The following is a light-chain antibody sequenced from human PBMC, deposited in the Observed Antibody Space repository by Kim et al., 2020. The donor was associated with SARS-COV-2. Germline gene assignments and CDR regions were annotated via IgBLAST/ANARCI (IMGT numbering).Light chain of an antibody. CDR2: ATS. J-gene: IGKJ2*02. Sequence: LSPRERATLSCRASQSGSSTSLVWYQQKPGQTPRLLIYATSTRAPDIPDRFSGSGSGTDFTLTINRLDPEDFAVYFCQTYDETWSTFGQGTKLEI. CDR3: QTYDETWST. V-gene: IGKV3-20*01. CDR1: QSGSSTS.